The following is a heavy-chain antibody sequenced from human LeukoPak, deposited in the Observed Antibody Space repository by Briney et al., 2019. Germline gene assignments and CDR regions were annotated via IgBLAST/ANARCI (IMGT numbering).Heavy chain of an antibody. Sequence: SETLSLTCTVSGDSINNYYWSWIRQPPGKGLEWIGYIYYSGSTNYNPSLKSRVTISVDTSKNQFSLKLSSVTAADTAVYYCARGLGHYRPWGQGTLVTVSS. V-gene: IGHV4-59*01. CDR1: GDSINNYY. CDR3: ARGLGHYRP. D-gene: IGHD3-10*01. CDR2: IYYSGST. J-gene: IGHJ5*02.